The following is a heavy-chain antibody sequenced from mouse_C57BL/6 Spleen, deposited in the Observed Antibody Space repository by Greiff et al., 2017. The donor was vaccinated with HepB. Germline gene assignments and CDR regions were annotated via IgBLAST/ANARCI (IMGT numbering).Heavy chain of an antibody. V-gene: IGHV1-55*01. CDR1: GYTFTSYW. CDR3: ARSGDYDEGWFAY. Sequence: VQLQQPGAELVKPGASVKMSCKASGYTFTSYWITWVKQRPGQGLEWIGDIYPGSGSTNYNEKFKSKATLTVDTSFSTAYMQLSSLTSEDSAVYYCARSGDYDEGWFAYGGQGTLDTVSA. CDR2: IYPGSGST. J-gene: IGHJ3*01. D-gene: IGHD2-4*01.